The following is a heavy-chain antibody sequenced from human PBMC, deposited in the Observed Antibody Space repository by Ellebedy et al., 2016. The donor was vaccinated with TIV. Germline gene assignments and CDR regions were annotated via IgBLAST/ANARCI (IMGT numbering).Heavy chain of an antibody. CDR1: GFGFRSYW. CDR2: FNQGGSKR. CDR3: ATDGSYGDYLSPAHAFEI. J-gene: IGHJ3*02. Sequence: GGSLRLSCGSSGFGFRSYWMTWVRQAPGKGLEWVANFNQGGSKRHYVDSVKGRFTISSDNAKNSLYLEMNSLRAEDTAVYYCATDGSYGDYLSPAHAFEIWGQGTVVAVSS. V-gene: IGHV3-7*01. D-gene: IGHD4-17*01.